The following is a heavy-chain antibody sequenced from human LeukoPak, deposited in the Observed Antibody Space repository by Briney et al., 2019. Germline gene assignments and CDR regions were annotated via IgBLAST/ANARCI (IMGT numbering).Heavy chain of an antibody. J-gene: IGHJ4*02. CDR3: ARVPLTQVLRVVAIGSFDY. CDR2: ISYDGSNK. CDR1: GFTFSRYA. V-gene: IGHV3-30-3*01. D-gene: IGHD2-15*01. Sequence: PGGSLRLSCAASGFTFSRYAMHWVRQAPGKGLEWVAVISYDGSNKNYADSVKGRFTISRDNSKNTLYLEMNGLRPEDTAVYYCARVPLTQVLRVVAIGSFDYWGQGTLVTVSS.